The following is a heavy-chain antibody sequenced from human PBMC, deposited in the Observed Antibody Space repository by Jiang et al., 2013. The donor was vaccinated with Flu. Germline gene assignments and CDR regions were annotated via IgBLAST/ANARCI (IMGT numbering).Heavy chain of an antibody. CDR1: GGSISSSNW. V-gene: IGHV4-4*02. CDR3: AREYCSGGSCYSAVDY. J-gene: IGHJ4*02. CDR2: IYHSGST. Sequence: GSGLVKPSGTLSLTCAVSGGSISSSNWWSWVRQPPGKGLEWIGEIYHSGSTNYNPFLKSRVTISVDKSKNQFSLKLSSVTAADTAVYYCAREYCSGGSCYSAVDYWGQGTLVTVSS. D-gene: IGHD2-15*01.